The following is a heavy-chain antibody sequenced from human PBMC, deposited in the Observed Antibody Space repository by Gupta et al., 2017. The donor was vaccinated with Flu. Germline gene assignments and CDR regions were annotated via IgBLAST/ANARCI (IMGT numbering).Heavy chain of an antibody. V-gene: IGHV5-10-1*01. D-gene: IGHD2-2*01. CDR3: ARSIGPTPGAGTPLDV. CDR1: GYPLTDNW. CDR2: IDPSDSYI. Sequence: EVQLVQSGAEVRKPGESLRISCKGSGYPLTDNWITWVRQAPGKGLEWIGRIDPSDSYINYSPSFEGHVTISTDHSISTVYLQWSSLRASDAGMYYCARSIGPTPGAGTPLDVWGQGTTVTVYS. J-gene: IGHJ6*02.